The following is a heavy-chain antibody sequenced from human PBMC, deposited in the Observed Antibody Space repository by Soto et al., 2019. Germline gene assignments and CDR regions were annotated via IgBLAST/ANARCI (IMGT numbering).Heavy chain of an antibody. CDR1: GFTFTSYW. V-gene: IGHV3-7*05. CDR3: ASLRFIFMERDFDS. Sequence: VQLVESGGGLVQPGGSLRLSCAASGFTFTSYWMSWVRQAPGKGLEWVANLKQDGTSKYYAGSVKGRFTVSRDNGKSSIYLPMASLRGDDTALYRCASLRFIFMERDFDSWGQGTLVTVSS. D-gene: IGHD3-3*01. CDR2: LKQDGTSK. J-gene: IGHJ4*02.